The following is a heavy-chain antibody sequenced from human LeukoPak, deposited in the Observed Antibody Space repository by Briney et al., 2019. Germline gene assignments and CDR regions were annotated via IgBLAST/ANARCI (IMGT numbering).Heavy chain of an antibody. CDR1: GFTFSSYA. CDR3: ARVGQWRDYGMDV. Sequence: GGSLRLSCAASGFTFSSYAMHWVRQAPGKGLEWVAVISYDGSNKYYADSVKGRFTISRDNSKNTLYLQMNSLRAEDTAVYYCARVGQWRDYGMDVWGQGTTVTVSS. CDR2: ISYDGSNK. J-gene: IGHJ6*02. V-gene: IGHV3-30-3*01. D-gene: IGHD6-19*01.